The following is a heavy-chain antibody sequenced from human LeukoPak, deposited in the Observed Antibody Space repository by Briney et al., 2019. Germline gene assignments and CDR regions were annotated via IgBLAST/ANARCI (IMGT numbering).Heavy chain of an antibody. CDR3: ARFLGRITISGVVPYGMDV. Sequence: PGWSLRLSCAASGFTVSSNYMTWVRQAPGKGLEWVSLIYSAGGTYYTDSVKGRFTISRHSSKNTLYLQMNSLRGEDTAVYYCARFLGRITISGVVPYGMDVWGQGTTVTVSS. CDR1: GFTVSSNY. D-gene: IGHD3-3*01. J-gene: IGHJ6*02. CDR2: IYSAGGT. V-gene: IGHV3-53*04.